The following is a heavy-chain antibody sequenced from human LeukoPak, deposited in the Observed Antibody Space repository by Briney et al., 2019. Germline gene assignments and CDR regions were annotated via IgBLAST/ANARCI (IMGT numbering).Heavy chain of an antibody. J-gene: IGHJ4*02. V-gene: IGHV3-21*01. CDR2: ISSSSSYI. CDR3: AILSTSGSYSLDY. Sequence: GGSLRLSCAASGFTLSSDSMNSVRQAPGKGLEWVSSISSSSSYIYYADSVKGRFTISRDNAKNSLYLQMNSLGAEDTAVYYWAILSTSGSYSLDYWGQGILVTVSS. D-gene: IGHD1-26*01. CDR1: GFTLSSDS.